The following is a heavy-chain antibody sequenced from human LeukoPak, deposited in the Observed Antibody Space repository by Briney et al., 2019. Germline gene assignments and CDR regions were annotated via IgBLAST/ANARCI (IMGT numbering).Heavy chain of an antibody. Sequence: AETQSLTCTVSDGSISSYYWSWIRQPAGKGLEWIGRIYPSGSTDYNRSLMSPVTMSVDTSKNQFSLKLSSVTAADTAVYYCARTSSSSWSYGMDVWGQGTTVTVSS. CDR1: DGSISSYY. J-gene: IGHJ6*02. CDR3: ARTSSSSWSYGMDV. D-gene: IGHD6-13*01. V-gene: IGHV4-4*07. CDR2: IYPSGST.